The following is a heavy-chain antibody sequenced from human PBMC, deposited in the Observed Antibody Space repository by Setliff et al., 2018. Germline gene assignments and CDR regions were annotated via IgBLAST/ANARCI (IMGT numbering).Heavy chain of an antibody. CDR2: ISYDGSNK. J-gene: IGHJ6*03. CDR1: GFTFSSYA. Sequence: GGSLRLSCAASGFTFSSYAMHWVRQAPGKGLEWVAVISYDGSNKYYADSVKGRFTISGDNSKNTLYLQMNSLRAEDTAVYYCARDREVVGSTRGTYYHYYHMDVWGKGTTVTVSS. D-gene: IGHD1-26*01. V-gene: IGHV3-30*04. CDR3: ARDREVVGSTRGTYYHYYHMDV.